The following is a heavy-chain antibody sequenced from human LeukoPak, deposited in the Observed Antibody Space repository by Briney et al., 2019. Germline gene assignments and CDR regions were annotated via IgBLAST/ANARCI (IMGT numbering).Heavy chain of an antibody. D-gene: IGHD3-22*01. V-gene: IGHV3-53*01. CDR3: AKGSPWFTMIVVVPFDY. Sequence: GGSLRLSCAASGFTVSSYFMSWVRQAPGKGLEWVSVIYSGGSTYYADSVKGRFTISRDNSKNTLYLQMNSLRAEDTAVYYCAKGSPWFTMIVVVPFDYWGQGTLVTVSS. CDR1: GFTVSSYF. J-gene: IGHJ4*02. CDR2: IYSGGST.